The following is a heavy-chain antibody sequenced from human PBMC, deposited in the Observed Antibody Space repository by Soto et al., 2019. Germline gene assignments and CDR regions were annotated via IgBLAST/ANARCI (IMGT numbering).Heavy chain of an antibody. CDR3: PLPPSYGMDV. CDR2: IKSKTDGGTT. J-gene: IGHJ6*02. Sequence: SVSNACMNWVRQAPGKGLEWVGRIKSKTDGGTTDYAAPVKGRFTISRDDSKNTLYLQMNSLKTEDTAVYYCPLPPSYGMDVWGQGTTVTVSS. V-gene: IGHV3-15*07. CDR1: SVSNAC.